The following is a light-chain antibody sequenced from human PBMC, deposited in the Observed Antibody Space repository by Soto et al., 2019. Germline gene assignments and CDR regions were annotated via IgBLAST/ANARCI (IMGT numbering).Light chain of an antibody. V-gene: IGKV4-1*01. CDR3: QQYYRPWT. CDR1: QSVLYSSNNKNY. Sequence: DIVMTQAPDSLAVSLGARATINCKSSQSVLYSSNNKNYLAWYQQKPGQPPKLLIYWASTRESGIPDRFSGSGSVTDFTLTISSLQAEDVAVYYCQQYYRPWTFGHGTKVEIK. CDR2: WAS. J-gene: IGKJ1*01.